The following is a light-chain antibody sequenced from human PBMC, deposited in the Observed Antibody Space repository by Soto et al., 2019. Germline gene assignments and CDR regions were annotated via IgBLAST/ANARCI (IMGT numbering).Light chain of an antibody. CDR3: SSYAGTNNFV. J-gene: IGLJ1*01. CDR1: SSDVGGYNY. Sequence: QSALTQPPSASGSPGQSVTISCTGTSSDVGGYNYVSWYQQHPGTAPKLMIYEVTKRPSGVPDRFSGSKSGNTASLTVSGLQAEDEADYYCSSYAGTNNFVFGTGTKVTV. V-gene: IGLV2-8*01. CDR2: EVT.